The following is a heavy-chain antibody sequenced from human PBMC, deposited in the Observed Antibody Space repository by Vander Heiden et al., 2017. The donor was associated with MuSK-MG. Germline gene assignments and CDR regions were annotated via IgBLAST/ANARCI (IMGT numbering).Heavy chain of an antibody. CDR2: IYQSGNT. D-gene: IGHD6-6*01. J-gene: IGHJ4*02. Sequence: QVQLQESGPGLVKPSETLSLTCAVSGYSVSSGYYWDWIRQPPGKGLEWIGTIYQSGNTYYNPSLKSRVTMSVDTSKNQFSLKLKSVTAADTAVYYCARRDGRPSFFDSWGQGTLVTVSS. CDR3: ARRDGRPSFFDS. CDR1: GYSVSSGYY. V-gene: IGHV4-38-2*01.